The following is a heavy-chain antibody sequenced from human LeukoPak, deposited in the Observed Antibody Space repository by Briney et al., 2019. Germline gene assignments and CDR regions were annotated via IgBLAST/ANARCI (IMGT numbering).Heavy chain of an antibody. Sequence: GESLKISCAASGFTFNTYAMNWVRQAPGKGLEWVSVISKSGETTYYADSVKGRFTISRDNSKNTLYLQMNSLRAEDTAVYYCANGLAQGMAAQGMAVANRLFEYWGQGTLVTVSS. V-gene: IGHV3-23*01. CDR2: ISKSGETT. CDR1: GFTFNTYA. D-gene: IGHD6-19*01. CDR3: ANGLAQGMAAQGMAVANRLFEY. J-gene: IGHJ4*02.